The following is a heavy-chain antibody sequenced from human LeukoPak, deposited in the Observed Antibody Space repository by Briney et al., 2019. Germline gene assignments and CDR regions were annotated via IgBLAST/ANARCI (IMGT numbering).Heavy chain of an antibody. CDR2: IIPIFGTA. J-gene: IGHJ4*02. V-gene: IGHV1-69*01. CDR1: GGTFSSYA. Sequence: SVKVSCKASGGTFSSYAISWVRQAPGQGLEWMGGIIPIFGTANYAQKFQGRVTITADESTSTAYMELSSLRSEDTAVYYCARGGRQWLVLTEFDYWGQGTLVTVSS. D-gene: IGHD6-19*01. CDR3: ARGGRQWLVLTEFDY.